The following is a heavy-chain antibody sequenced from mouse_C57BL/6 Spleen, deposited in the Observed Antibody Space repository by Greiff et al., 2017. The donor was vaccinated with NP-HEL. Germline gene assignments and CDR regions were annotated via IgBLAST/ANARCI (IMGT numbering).Heavy chain of an antibody. D-gene: IGHD1-1*01. CDR1: GYTFTDYY. Sequence: DVQLQESGPVLVKPGASVKMSCKASGYTFTDYYMNWVKQSHGKSLEWIGVINPYNGGTSYNQKFKGKATLTVDKSSSTAYMELNSLTSEDSAVYYCARDYYYGSRTWFAYWGQGTLVTVSA. V-gene: IGHV1-19*01. CDR3: ARDYYYGSRTWFAY. J-gene: IGHJ3*01. CDR2: INPYNGGT.